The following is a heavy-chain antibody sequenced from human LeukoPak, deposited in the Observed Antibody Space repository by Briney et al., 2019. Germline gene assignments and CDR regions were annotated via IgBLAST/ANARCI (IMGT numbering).Heavy chain of an antibody. Sequence: SQTLSLTCTVSGGSISSGGYYWSWIRQPPGKGLEWIGYIYHSGSTYYNPSLKSRVTISVDRSKNQFSLKLSSVTAADTAVYYCAREIYDSSGFDYWGQGTLVTVSS. J-gene: IGHJ4*02. V-gene: IGHV4-30-2*01. CDR2: IYHSGST. CDR1: GGSISSGGYY. D-gene: IGHD3-22*01. CDR3: AREIYDSSGFDY.